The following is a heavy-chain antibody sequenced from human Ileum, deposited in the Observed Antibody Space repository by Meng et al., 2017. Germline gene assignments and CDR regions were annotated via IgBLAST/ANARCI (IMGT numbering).Heavy chain of an antibody. V-gene: IGHV4-4*02. Sequence: QVQLQESGPGLVRPSGTLSLTCAVSSGSISSNTYWSWVCQPPGKGLEWIGQISHSGSAYYNPSLKSRVTMSVDKSKSQFSLMLTSVTAADTAIYYCARHGGYSQDFWGQGTLVTVSS. CDR1: SGSISSNTY. CDR3: ARHGGYSQDF. CDR2: ISHSGSA. D-gene: IGHD4-23*01. J-gene: IGHJ4*02.